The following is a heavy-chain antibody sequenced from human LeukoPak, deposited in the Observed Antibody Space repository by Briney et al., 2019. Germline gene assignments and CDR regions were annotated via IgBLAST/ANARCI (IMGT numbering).Heavy chain of an antibody. J-gene: IGHJ3*02. V-gene: IGHV1-69*13. CDR2: IIPIFGTA. Sequence: ASVTVSCKASGGTFSSYAISWVRQAPGQGLEWMGGIIPIFGTANYAQKFQGRVTITADESTSTAYMELSSLRSEDTAVYYCARHYCSGGSCYSTLDAFDIWGQGTMVTVSS. CDR3: ARHYCSGGSCYSTLDAFDI. CDR1: GGTFSSYA. D-gene: IGHD2-15*01.